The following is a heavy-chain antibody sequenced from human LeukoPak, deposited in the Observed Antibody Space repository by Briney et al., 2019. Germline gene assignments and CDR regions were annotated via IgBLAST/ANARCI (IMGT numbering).Heavy chain of an antibody. CDR3: AGDRGSIANNQRQPFDP. D-gene: IGHD6-6*01. Sequence: GGSLRLSCAASGFTFSSYGMHWVRQAPGKGLEWVAVISYDGSNKYYADSVKGRFTISRDNSKNTLYLQMNSLRAEDTAVYYCAGDRGSIANNQRQPFDPWGQGTLVTVSS. CDR1: GFTFSSYG. CDR2: ISYDGSNK. V-gene: IGHV3-30*03. J-gene: IGHJ5*02.